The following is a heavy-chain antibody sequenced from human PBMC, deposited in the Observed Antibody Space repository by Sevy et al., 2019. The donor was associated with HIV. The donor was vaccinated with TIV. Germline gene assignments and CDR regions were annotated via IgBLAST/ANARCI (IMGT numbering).Heavy chain of an antibody. CDR1: GGSISSGNYL. CDR2: VHYSGRT. CDR3: ARNFDY. J-gene: IGHJ4*02. Sequence: SETLSLTCTVSGGSISSGNYLWSWIRQTPGKGLEWIGTVHYSGRTYYNPSLKSRVTISEDTSKNQFSLNLNSVTAADTAVYFCARNFDYWGQGTQVTVSS. V-gene: IGHV4-39*01.